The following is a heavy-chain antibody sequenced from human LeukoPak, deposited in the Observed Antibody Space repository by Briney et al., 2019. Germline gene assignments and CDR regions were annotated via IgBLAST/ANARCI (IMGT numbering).Heavy chain of an antibody. J-gene: IGHJ4*02. CDR3: ARDRWELLEYYFDY. CDR1: GGSISSGSYY. CDR2: IYTSGST. D-gene: IGHD1-26*01. Sequence: SETLSLTCTVSGGSISSGSYYWSWIRQPAGKGLEWIGRIYTSGSTNHNPSLKSRVTISVDTSKNQFSLKLSSVTAADTAVYYCARDRWELLEYYFDYWGQGTLVTVSS. V-gene: IGHV4-61*02.